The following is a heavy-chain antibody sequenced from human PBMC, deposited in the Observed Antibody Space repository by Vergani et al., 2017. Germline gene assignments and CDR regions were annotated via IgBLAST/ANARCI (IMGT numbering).Heavy chain of an antibody. CDR1: GYTFTGYY. CDR2: INPNSGGT. J-gene: IGHJ6*03. D-gene: IGHD3-10*01. Sequence: QVQLVQSGAEVKKPGASVKVSCKASGYTFTGYYMHWVRQAPGQGLEWMGWINPNSGGTNYAQEFQGRVTMTRDTSISTAYMELSRLRSDDTAVYYCARASSYYYYMDVWGKGTTVTVSS. CDR3: ARASSYYYYMDV. V-gene: IGHV1-2*02.